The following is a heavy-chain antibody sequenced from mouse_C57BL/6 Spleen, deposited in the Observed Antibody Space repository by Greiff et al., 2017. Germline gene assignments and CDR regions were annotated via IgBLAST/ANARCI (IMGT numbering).Heavy chain of an antibody. D-gene: IGHD2-4*01. Sequence: QVQLQQSGAELARPGASVKMSCKASGYTFTSYTMHWVKQRPGQGLEWIGYINPSSGYTKYNQKFKDKATLTADKSSSKAYMQLSSLTSEDSAVYYCARGDYDYDGAWFAYWGQGTLVTVSA. J-gene: IGHJ3*01. CDR3: ARGDYDYDGAWFAY. V-gene: IGHV1-4*01. CDR2: INPSSGYT. CDR1: GYTFTSYT.